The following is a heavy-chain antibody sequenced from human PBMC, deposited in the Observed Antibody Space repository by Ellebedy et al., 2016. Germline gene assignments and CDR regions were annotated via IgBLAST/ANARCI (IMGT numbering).Heavy chain of an antibody. V-gene: IGHV4-59*01. J-gene: IGHJ6*02. CDR3: ARDSHGGMDV. Sequence: GSLRLXXTVSGGSISSYYWSWIRQPPGKGLEWIGYIYYSGSTNYNPSLKSRVTISVDTSKNQFSLKLSSVTAADTAVYYCARDSHGGMDVWGQGTTVTVSS. CDR2: IYYSGST. CDR1: GGSISSYY.